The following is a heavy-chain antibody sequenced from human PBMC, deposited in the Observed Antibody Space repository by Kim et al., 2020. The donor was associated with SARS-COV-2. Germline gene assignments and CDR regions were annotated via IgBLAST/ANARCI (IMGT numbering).Heavy chain of an antibody. D-gene: IGHD4-17*01. V-gene: IGHV3-30*07. CDR3: ARDGTHDYGDIREYFDY. J-gene: IGHJ4*02. Sequence: VKGRFTISRDNSKNTLYLQMNSLRAEDTAVYYCARDGTHDYGDIREYFDYWGQGTLVTVSS.